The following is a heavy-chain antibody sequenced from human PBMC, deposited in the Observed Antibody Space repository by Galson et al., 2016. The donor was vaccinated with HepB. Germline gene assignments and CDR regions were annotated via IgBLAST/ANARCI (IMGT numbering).Heavy chain of an antibody. J-gene: IGHJ2*01. CDR3: TRAYVGKARRGTYWYFDL. Sequence: SLRLSCAASGFTFNSYNMNWVRQAPGKGLEWVSSITGSSNYIYYADSVRGRFTISRDNAKNSLHLQMNSLRAEDTAVYYCTRAYVGKARRGTYWYFDLWGRGTLVTVSA. CDR1: GFTFNSYN. V-gene: IGHV3-21*01. D-gene: IGHD4-23*01. CDR2: ITGSSNYI.